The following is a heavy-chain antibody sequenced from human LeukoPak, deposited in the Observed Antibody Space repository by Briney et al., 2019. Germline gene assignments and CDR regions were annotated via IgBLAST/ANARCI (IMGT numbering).Heavy chain of an antibody. V-gene: IGHV4-39*01. CDR1: GGSISSSSYY. D-gene: IGHD6-13*01. CDR3: ARLSSSPNYYFDY. J-gene: IGHJ4*02. CDR2: IYYSGST. Sequence: PSETLSLTCTVSGGSISSSSYYWCWIRQPPGKGLEWIGSIYYSGSTYYNPSLKSRVTISVDTSKNQFSLKLSSVTAADTAVYYCARLSSSPNYYFDYWGQGTLVTVSS.